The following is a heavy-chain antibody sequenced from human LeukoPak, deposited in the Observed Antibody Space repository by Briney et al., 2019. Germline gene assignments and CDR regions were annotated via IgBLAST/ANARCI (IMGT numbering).Heavy chain of an antibody. Sequence: PSETLSLTCTVSGGSISSYCWSWIRQPPGKGLEWIGYIYYSGSTNYNPSLKSRVTISVDTSKNQFSLKLSSVTVADTAVYYCARWLGATIDYWGQGTLVTVSS. CDR3: ARWLGATIDY. D-gene: IGHD1-26*01. V-gene: IGHV4-59*01. CDR2: IYYSGST. J-gene: IGHJ4*02. CDR1: GGSISSYC.